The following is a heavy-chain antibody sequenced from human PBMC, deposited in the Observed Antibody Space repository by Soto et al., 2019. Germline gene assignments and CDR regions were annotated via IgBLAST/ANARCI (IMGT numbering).Heavy chain of an antibody. CDR3: ARGNYDFLTGYDIEYFDY. D-gene: IGHD3-9*01. J-gene: IGHJ4*02. CDR1: GGSISTYY. V-gene: IGHV4-59*01. CDR2: IYYSGST. Sequence: QVQLQESGPGLVKPSETLSLTCIVSGGSISTYYWSWIRQPPGKGLEWIGYIYYSGSTNYNPSLKRRVTISVYTSKNQFSLKLSSVTAADTAVYYCARGNYDFLTGYDIEYFDYWGQGTLVTVSS.